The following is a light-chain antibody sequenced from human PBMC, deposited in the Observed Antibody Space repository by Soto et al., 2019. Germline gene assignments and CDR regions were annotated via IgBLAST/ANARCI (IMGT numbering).Light chain of an antibody. CDR1: QGYSSD. V-gene: IGKV1-6*01. Sequence: AIQVTQSPSSLSASAGDRVTITCRATQGYSSDFGCYQQKPGRAPQLLLYAAAYLQAEVPSRFIGSGFGRDFSLTISSRQAEDFASYYYLQDHGYQWTFGQATKLEIK. CDR2: AAA. CDR3: LQDHGYQWT. J-gene: IGKJ2*02.